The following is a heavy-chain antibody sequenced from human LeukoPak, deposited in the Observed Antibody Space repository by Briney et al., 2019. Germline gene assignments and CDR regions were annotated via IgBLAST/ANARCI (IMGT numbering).Heavy chain of an antibody. CDR3: ARDLTSWTIDY. CDR1: GYTFTSYG. D-gene: IGHD2-2*01. J-gene: IGHJ4*02. CDR2: ISAYNGNT. Sequence: GASVKVSCKASGYTFTSYGISWVRQAPGQGLERMGWISAYNGNTNYAQKLQGRVTMTTDTSTSTAYMELGSLRSDDTAVYYCARDLTSWTIDYWGQGTLVTVSS. V-gene: IGHV1-18*01.